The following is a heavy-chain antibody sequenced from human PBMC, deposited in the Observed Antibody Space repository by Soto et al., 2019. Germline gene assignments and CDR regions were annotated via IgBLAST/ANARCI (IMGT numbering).Heavy chain of an antibody. CDR1: GGTFSSYA. J-gene: IGHJ6*02. CDR3: ATGYCSGGNCYSGMDV. V-gene: IGHV1-69*13. D-gene: IGHD2-15*01. Sequence: GASVKVSCKASGGTFSSYAISWVRQAPGQGLEWMGGIIPIFGTANYTQKFQGRVTITADEPTSTAFMELSSLKSEDTAVFYCATGYCSGGNCYSGMDVWGQGTMVTVSS. CDR2: IIPIFGTA.